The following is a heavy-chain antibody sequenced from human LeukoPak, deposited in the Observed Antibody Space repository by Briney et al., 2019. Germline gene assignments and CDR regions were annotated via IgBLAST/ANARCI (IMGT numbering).Heavy chain of an antibody. D-gene: IGHD1-7*01. Sequence: QPGGSLRLSCAASGFTFSSYAMSWVRQAPGKGLEWVSAISGSGGSTYYADSVKGRFTISRDNSKNTLYLQMNSLRAEDTAVYYCARDGYLFGTRDYFDYWGQGTLVTVSS. J-gene: IGHJ4*02. CDR1: GFTFSSYA. CDR3: ARDGYLFGTRDYFDY. V-gene: IGHV3-23*01. CDR2: ISGSGGST.